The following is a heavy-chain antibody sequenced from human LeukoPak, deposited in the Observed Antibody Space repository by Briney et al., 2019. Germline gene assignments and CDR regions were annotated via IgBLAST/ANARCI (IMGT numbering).Heavy chain of an antibody. D-gene: IGHD3-16*01. CDR2: IYYSGNT. J-gene: IGHJ6*03. Sequence: SETLSLTCTVSGGSISNSAYYWGWIRQPPGKGLEWIGSIYYSGNTYYNPSLKSRVTISVDTSKNQFSLKLSSVTAADTAVYYCARETSQKGAHYMDVWGKGTTVTISS. CDR1: GGSISNSAYY. CDR3: ARETSQKGAHYMDV. V-gene: IGHV4-39*07.